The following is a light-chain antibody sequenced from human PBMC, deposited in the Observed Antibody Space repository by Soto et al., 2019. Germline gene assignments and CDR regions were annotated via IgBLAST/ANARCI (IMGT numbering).Light chain of an antibody. Sequence: DIQMTQSPSTLSASLGDRVTITCRASQNINTWLAWYQQKPGKAPKILIYDASKLESGVPSRFSGSGSGTEFTLTISNLQPDDFASYYCQHDHSFPHTFGQGAKLDIK. V-gene: IGKV1-5*01. CDR3: QHDHSFPHT. CDR1: QNINTW. J-gene: IGKJ2*01. CDR2: DAS.